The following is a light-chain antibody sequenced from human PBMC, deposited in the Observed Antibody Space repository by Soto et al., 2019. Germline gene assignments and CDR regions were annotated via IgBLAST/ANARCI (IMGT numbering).Light chain of an antibody. CDR3: QQRSNWPTN. CDR2: DAS. Sequence: EIVLTQSPATLSLSPGERATLSCRASQSVSSYLAWYQQKPGQAPRLLIYDASKRATGIPARFSGSGSGTDFTLKISSLEPEDFVVYYCQQRSNWPTNFGQGTRLEIK. CDR1: QSVSSY. J-gene: IGKJ5*01. V-gene: IGKV3-11*01.